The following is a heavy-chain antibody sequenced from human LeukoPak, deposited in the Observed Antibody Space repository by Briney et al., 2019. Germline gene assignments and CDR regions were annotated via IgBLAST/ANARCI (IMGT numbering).Heavy chain of an antibody. J-gene: IGHJ4*02. CDR2: IYHSGST. Sequence: SETLSLTCAVSGGSISSSNWWSWVRRPPGKGLEWIGEIYHSGSTNYNPSLKSRVTISVDKSKNQFSLKLSSVTAADTAVYYCARDYYGSGSLEYWGQGTLVTVSS. CDR1: GGSISSSNW. V-gene: IGHV4-4*02. CDR3: ARDYYGSGSLEY. D-gene: IGHD3-10*01.